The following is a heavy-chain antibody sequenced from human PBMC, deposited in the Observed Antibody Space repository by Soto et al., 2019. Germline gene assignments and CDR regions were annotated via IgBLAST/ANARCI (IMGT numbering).Heavy chain of an antibody. J-gene: IGHJ6*02. CDR3: ARLVAARGLYYYGXDV. CDR2: IYYSGST. V-gene: IGHV4-59*01. Sequence: SQTRCLTSTVSAGFTIRYYKRWTRQRPGKGLEWIGYIYYSGSTNYNPSLKSRVTISVDTSKNQFSLKLSSVTAADTAVYYCARLVAARGLYYYGXDVWGQGTTVTVS. D-gene: IGHD2-15*01. CDR1: AGFTIRYY.